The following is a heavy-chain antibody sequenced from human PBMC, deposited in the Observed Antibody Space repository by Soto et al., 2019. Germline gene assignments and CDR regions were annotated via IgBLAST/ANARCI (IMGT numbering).Heavy chain of an antibody. J-gene: IGHJ4*02. D-gene: IGHD7-27*01. CDR1: GYSFTSYD. CDR3: VRGPPNWGFDF. Sequence: QVQLVQSGAEVKKPGASVKVSCKASGYSFTSYDLNWVRQTSGQGLEWMGWMSPNSGNTGYAQKFQGRVTMTRDTSITTAYMELSSLRSEDTAVYYCVRGPPNWGFDFWGQGTLVAVSS. V-gene: IGHV1-8*01. CDR2: MSPNSGNT.